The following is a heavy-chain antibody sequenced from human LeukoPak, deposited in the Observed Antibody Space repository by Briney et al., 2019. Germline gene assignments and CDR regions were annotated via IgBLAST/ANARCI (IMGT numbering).Heavy chain of an antibody. Sequence: GGSLRLSCAASGFTFSSHAMLGVRQAPGKGREGGAVISYEGSIKYYPDSVKGRLTISRDNSRNTLHLQMNSLRGAATAVYFCARVPAAGPFDYWGQGTLVTASS. CDR2: ISYEGSIK. CDR1: GFTFSSHA. J-gene: IGHJ4*02. CDR3: ARVPAAGPFDY. D-gene: IGHD2-2*01. V-gene: IGHV3-30*04.